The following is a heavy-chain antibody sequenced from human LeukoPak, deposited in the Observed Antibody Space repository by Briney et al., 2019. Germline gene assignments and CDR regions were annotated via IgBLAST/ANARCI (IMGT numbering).Heavy chain of an antibody. CDR3: ASIANYYDRSGYPTSVDAFDI. Sequence: ASVKVSCTASGYTFTGYYMHWVRQAPGQGLEWMGRINPNSGGTNYAQKFQGRVTMTRDTSISTAYMELSRLRSDDTAVYYCASIANYYDRSGYPTSVDAFDIWGQGTMVTVSS. CDR1: GYTFTGYY. J-gene: IGHJ3*02. CDR2: INPNSGGT. V-gene: IGHV1-2*06. D-gene: IGHD3-22*01.